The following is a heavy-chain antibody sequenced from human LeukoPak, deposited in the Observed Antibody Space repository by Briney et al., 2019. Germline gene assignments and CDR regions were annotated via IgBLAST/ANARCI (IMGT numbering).Heavy chain of an antibody. V-gene: IGHV3-74*01. CDR2: INSDGSTT. CDR1: GFSFSSSW. D-gene: IGHD3-16*01. CDR3: ARDFGPYGMDV. Sequence: GGSLRLSCAASGFSFSSSWMHRVRQAPGTGLVWVSRINSDGSTTNYADSVKGRFTISRDNAMSTLYLQMNSLRAEDTAVYYCARDFGPYGMDVWGQGTTVTVSS. J-gene: IGHJ6*02.